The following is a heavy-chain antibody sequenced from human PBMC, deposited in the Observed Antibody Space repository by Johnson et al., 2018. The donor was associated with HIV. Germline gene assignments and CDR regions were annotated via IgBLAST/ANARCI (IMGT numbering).Heavy chain of an antibody. V-gene: IGHV3-30*04. CDR1: GFTFISYA. J-gene: IGHJ3*02. CDR2: ISYDGSNK. D-gene: IGHD2-15*01. Sequence: QMQLVESGGGVVQPGRSLRLSCAASGFTFISYAMHWVRQAPGKGLEWVAVISYDGSNKYYADSVKGRFTISRDNSKNTLYLQMNSLRAEDTAVYYCARDHLRRSHAFDIWGQGTMVTVSS. CDR3: ARDHLRRSHAFDI.